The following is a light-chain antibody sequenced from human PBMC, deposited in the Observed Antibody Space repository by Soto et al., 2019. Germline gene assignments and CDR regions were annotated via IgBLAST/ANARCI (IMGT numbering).Light chain of an antibody. CDR2: DVT. J-gene: IGLJ1*01. Sequence: SLLTSPAPRLGAPGQSITIPRTGTSGEIGGYDYVSWYQQRPGKAPKLMIYDVTNRPSGVSNRFSGSKSGDTASLTISGLQAEDEADYYCSSYTSTNTPLVFGTGTKVTVL. CDR3: SSYTSTNTPLV. V-gene: IGLV2-14*01. CDR1: SGEIGGYDY.